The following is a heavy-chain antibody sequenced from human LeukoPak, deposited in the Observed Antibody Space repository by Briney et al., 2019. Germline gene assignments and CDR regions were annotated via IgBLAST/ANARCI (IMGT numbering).Heavy chain of an antibody. CDR2: IIPIFGTA. J-gene: IGHJ4*02. D-gene: IGHD6-13*01. V-gene: IGHV1-69*13. CDR3: ATMMYKQQPLVDY. Sequence: SVKVSCKASGYTFTTYDINWVRQATGQGLEWMGGIIPIFGTANYAQKFQGRVTITADESTSTAYMELSSLRSEDTAVYYCATMMYKQQPLVDYWGQGTLVTVSS. CDR1: GYTFTTYD.